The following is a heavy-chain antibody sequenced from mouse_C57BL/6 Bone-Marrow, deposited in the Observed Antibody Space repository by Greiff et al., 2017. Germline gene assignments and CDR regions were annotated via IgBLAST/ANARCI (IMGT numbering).Heavy chain of an antibody. V-gene: IGHV5-4*03. Sequence: EVKLMESGGGLVKPGGSLKLSCAASGFTFSSYAMSWVRQTPEKRLEWVATISDGGSYTYYPDNVKGRFTISRDNAKNNLYLQMSHLKAEDTAMYYCASGTAQALWGQGTTLTVSS. CDR3: ASGTAQAL. D-gene: IGHD3-2*02. CDR1: GFTFSSYA. CDR2: ISDGGSYT. J-gene: IGHJ2*01.